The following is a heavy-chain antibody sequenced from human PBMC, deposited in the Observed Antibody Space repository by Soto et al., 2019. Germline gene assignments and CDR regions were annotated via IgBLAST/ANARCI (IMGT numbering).Heavy chain of an antibody. CDR2: IFHDGTA. J-gene: IGHJ4*02. CDR3: ARLVYDTRLNYMYFDF. V-gene: IGHV4-4*02. CDR1: GVSLTSGNW. D-gene: IGHD3-10*01. Sequence: SETLSLTCAVSGVSLTSGNWWTWVRQSPQRGLEYIGEIFHDGTANYYPSFERRVAMSVDTSRNQFSLKLTSVTAADTAVYFCARLVYDTRLNYMYFDFWGPGTLVTVS.